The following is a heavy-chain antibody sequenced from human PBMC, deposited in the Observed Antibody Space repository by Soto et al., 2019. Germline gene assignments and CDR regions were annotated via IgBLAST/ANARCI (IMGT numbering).Heavy chain of an antibody. V-gene: IGHV3-15*07. Sequence: GGSLRLSCAASGFTFSNAWINWVRQAPGKGLEWVGRVKSKNDGGTTDFAAPVKGRFAISRDDSKNMVYLEMNSLQTEDTAIYYCTTDSYITSIIVRFDYWGHATLVTVSS. D-gene: IGHD3-22*01. CDR2: VKSKNDGGTT. CDR1: GFTFSNAW. CDR3: TTDSYITSIIVRFDY. J-gene: IGHJ4*01.